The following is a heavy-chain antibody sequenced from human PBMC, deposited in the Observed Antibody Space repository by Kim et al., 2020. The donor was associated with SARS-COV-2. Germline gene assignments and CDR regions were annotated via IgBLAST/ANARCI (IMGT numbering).Heavy chain of an antibody. CDR2: TYYQSKWYY. CDR1: GDSVSGNSGS. CDR3: ARGWFATGLDV. V-gene: IGHV6-1*01. D-gene: IGHD3-9*01. Sequence: SQTLSLTCAISGDSVSGNSGSWNWLRQSPSRGLELLGRTYYQSKWYYDYAASVRGRMTITSDTSKNHFSVQLNSVTPEDTAVYFCARGWFATGLDVWDQGTTVTVSS. J-gene: IGHJ6*02.